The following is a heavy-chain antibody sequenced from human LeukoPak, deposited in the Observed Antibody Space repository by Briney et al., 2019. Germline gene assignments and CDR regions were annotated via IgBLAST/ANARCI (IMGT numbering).Heavy chain of an antibody. J-gene: IGHJ4*02. D-gene: IGHD3-22*01. CDR3: AKGYYYDSSGYYPLSYIDY. CDR1: GFTFRKHW. CDR2: IKEDGSEK. Sequence: PGGSLRLSCAADGFTFRKHWMSWARQAMGKGLECVAKIKEDGSEKHYVDSVKGRFTISRDNTKNSLYLQMNSLRAEDTAVYYCAKGYYYDSSGYYPLSYIDYWGQGTLVTVSS. V-gene: IGHV3-7*03.